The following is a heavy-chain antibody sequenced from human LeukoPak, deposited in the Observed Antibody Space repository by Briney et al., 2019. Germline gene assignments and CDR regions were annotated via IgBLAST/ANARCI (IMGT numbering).Heavy chain of an antibody. CDR3: ARDLSSGWYSAGNY. V-gene: IGHV1-8*03. D-gene: IGHD6-19*01. CDR1: GYTFTSYD. J-gene: IGHJ4*02. CDR2: MNPNSGNT. Sequence: ASVKVSCKASGYTFTSYDINWVRQATGQGLEWMGWMNPNSGNTGYAQKFQGRVTITRNTSISTAYMELSSLRSEDTAVYYCARDLSSGWYSAGNYWGQGTLVTVSS.